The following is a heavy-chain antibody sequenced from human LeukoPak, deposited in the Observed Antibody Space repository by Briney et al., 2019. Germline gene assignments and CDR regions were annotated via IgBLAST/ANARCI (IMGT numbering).Heavy chain of an antibody. V-gene: IGHV4-34*01. J-gene: IGHJ5*02. CDR2: IYHSGST. CDR1: GGSFSGYY. Sequence: SETLSLTCAVYGGSFSGYYWSWLRQPPAKGLEWIGEIYHSGSTNYNPSLKSRVTISVDTPKNQSSLKLSSVTAADTAVYYCARCLDYATDDHWGQGTLVTVSS. CDR3: ARCLDYATDDH. D-gene: IGHD4-17*01.